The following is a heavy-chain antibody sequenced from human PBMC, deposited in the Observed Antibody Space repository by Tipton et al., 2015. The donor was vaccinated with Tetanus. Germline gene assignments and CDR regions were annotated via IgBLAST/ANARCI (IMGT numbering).Heavy chain of an antibody. CDR2: MSPNSGNT. J-gene: IGHJ4*02. CDR1: GYTFTNYD. V-gene: IGHV1-8*01. CDR3: AAPLFRSAAGKAY. D-gene: IGHD6-13*01. Sequence: QSGAEVKKPGASVKVSCKASGYTFTNYDINWVRQATGQGLEWMGWMSPNSGNTGYAQNFQGRVTMTRNTSISTAYMELSSLRSEDTAVYYCAAPLFRSAAGKAYWGQGTLLTVSS.